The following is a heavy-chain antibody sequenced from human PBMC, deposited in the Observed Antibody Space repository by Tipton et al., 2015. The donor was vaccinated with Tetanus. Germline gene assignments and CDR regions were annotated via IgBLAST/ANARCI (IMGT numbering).Heavy chain of an antibody. CDR3: AQREESLSQKLF. CDR2: VFYSGST. V-gene: IGHV4-59*01. J-gene: IGHJ4*02. CDR1: SGSIGTYY. Sequence: PGLVKPSETLSLTCTVSSGSIGTYYWTWIRQPPGKGLEWMGYVFYSGSTKYNPSLKSRLTMSVDASKNQFSLKLSSVTAADTAVYYCAQREESLSQKLFWGQGALVTVSS. D-gene: IGHD1-1*01.